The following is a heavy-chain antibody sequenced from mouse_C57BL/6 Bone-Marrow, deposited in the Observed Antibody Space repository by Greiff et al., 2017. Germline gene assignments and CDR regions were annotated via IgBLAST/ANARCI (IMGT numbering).Heavy chain of an antibody. V-gene: IGHV1-55*01. D-gene: IGHD1-1*01. J-gene: IGHJ2*01. CDR1: GYTFTSYW. CDR2: IYPGSGST. Sequence: VQLQQPGAELVKPGASVKMSCKASGYTFTSYWITWVKQRPGQGLEWIGDIYPGSGSTNYNEKLKSKATLTVDTSSSTAYIQHSSLAAEDSAVYDCARSNGYYYGSRGYWGQGTTLTVSS. CDR3: ARSNGYYYGSRGY.